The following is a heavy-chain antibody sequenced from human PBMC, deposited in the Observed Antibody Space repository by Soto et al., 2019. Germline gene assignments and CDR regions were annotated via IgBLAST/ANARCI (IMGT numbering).Heavy chain of an antibody. Sequence: QVQLVESGGGVVQPGRSLRLSCAASGFTFSSYAMHWVRQAPGKGLEWVAVISYDGSNKYYADSVKGRFTISRDNSKNTLYLQMNSLRAEDTAVYYWAREFGLYGDVFDYWGQGTLVTVSS. CDR1: GFTFSSYA. CDR2: ISYDGSNK. J-gene: IGHJ4*02. CDR3: AREFGLYGDVFDY. V-gene: IGHV3-30-3*01. D-gene: IGHD4-17*01.